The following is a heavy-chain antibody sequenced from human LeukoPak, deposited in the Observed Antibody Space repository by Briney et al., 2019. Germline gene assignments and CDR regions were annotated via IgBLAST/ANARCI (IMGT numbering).Heavy chain of an antibody. CDR1: GFTFSSYS. D-gene: IGHD6-13*01. V-gene: IGHV3-21*01. CDR3: ARDRIAAAGSFDY. J-gene: IGHJ4*02. Sequence: PGGSLRLSCAASGFTFSSYSMNCVRQAPGKGLEWVSSISSSSSYIYYADSVKGRFTISRDNAKNSLYLQMNSLRAEDTAVYYCARDRIAAAGSFDYWGQGTLVTVSS. CDR2: ISSSSSYI.